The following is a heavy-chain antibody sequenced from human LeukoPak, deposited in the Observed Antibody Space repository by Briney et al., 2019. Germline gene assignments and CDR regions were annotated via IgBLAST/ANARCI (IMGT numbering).Heavy chain of an antibody. CDR3: ARRGYASSGYRDAFDI. J-gene: IGHJ3*02. CDR2: IYPGDSDT. D-gene: IGHD3-22*01. CDR1: GYSFTNYW. Sequence: GESLKISCKGSGYSFTNYWIGWVRQMPGKGLEWMGIIYPGDSDTKYSPSFQGQVTISADKSISTAYLQWSSLKASDTAMYCCARRGYASSGYRDAFDIWGQGTMVTVSS. V-gene: IGHV5-51*01.